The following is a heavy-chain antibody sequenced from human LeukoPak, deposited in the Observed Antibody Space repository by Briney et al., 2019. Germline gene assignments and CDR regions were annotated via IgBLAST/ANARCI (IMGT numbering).Heavy chain of an antibody. Sequence: GTSVKVSCKASGFTFTSSAMQWVRQARGQRLEWIGRIVVGSGNTNYAQKFQERVTITRDMSTSTAYMELSSLRSEDAAVYYCAVLTLNIAAAGRTVGIDDYWGQGTLVTVSS. CDR1: GFTFTSSA. CDR2: IVVGSGNT. CDR3: AVLTLNIAAAGRTVGIDDY. V-gene: IGHV1-58*02. D-gene: IGHD6-13*01. J-gene: IGHJ4*02.